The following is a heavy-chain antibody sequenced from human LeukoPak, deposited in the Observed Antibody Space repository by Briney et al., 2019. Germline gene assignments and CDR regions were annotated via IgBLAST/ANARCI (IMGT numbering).Heavy chain of an antibody. CDR2: ISSNGSTI. V-gene: IGHV3-48*03. J-gene: IGHJ4*02. CDR3: ARSTLWFGELFVGGINFDY. Sequence: PGGSLRLSCAASGFTFSSYEMNWVRRAPGKGLEWVSYISSNGSTIYYADSVKGRFTISRDNAKESLYLQMNSLSAEDTAVYYCARSTLWFGELFVGGINFDYWGQGTLVTVSS. D-gene: IGHD3-10*01. CDR1: GFTFSSYE.